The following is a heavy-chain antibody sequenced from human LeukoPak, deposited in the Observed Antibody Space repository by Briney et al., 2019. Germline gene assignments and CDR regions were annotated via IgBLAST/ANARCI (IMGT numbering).Heavy chain of an antibody. V-gene: IGHV1-18*04. J-gene: IGHJ4*02. CDR1: GYTFTGYY. Sequence: ASVKVSCKASGYTFTGYYMHWVRQAPGQGLEWMGWISAYNGNTNYAQKLQGRVTMTTDTSTSTAYMELRSLRSDDTAVYYCAREDGDYAPLDYWGQGTLVTVSS. CDR2: ISAYNGNT. CDR3: AREDGDYAPLDY. D-gene: IGHD4-17*01.